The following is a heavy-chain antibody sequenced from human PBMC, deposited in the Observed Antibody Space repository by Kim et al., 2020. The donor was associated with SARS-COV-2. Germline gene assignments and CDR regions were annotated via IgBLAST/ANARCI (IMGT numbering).Heavy chain of an antibody. V-gene: IGHV3-33*05. CDR2: ISYDGSNK. J-gene: IGHJ4*02. CDR3: ARVRHYYGSGSYLGY. Sequence: GGSLRLSCAASGFTFSSYGMHWVRQAPGKGLEWVAVISYDGSNKYYADSVKGRFTISRDNSKNTLYLQMNSLRAEDTAVYYCARVRHYYGSGSYLGYWGQGTLVTVSS. D-gene: IGHD3-10*01. CDR1: GFTFSSYG.